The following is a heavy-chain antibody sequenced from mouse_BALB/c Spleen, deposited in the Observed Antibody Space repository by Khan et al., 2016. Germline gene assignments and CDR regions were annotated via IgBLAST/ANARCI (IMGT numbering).Heavy chain of an antibody. V-gene: IGHV1-5*01. CDR1: GYTFTSYW. D-gene: IGHD1-2*01. CDR2: IYPGNSDP. Sequence: VQLQQSGTVLARPGASVKMSCKASGYTFTSYWMHWVKQTPGQGLEWIGAIYPGNSDPSYNQKFKGKAKLTAVTSACTAYMELSSLTNEDSAVSCCTKVHYYGLYRYFDEWCAVTTFTLFS. CDR3: TKVHYYGLYRYFDE. J-gene: IGHJ1*01.